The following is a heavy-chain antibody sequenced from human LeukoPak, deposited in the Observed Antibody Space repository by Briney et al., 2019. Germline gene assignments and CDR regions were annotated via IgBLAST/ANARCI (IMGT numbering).Heavy chain of an antibody. CDR1: GDSVSSNSAG. D-gene: IGHD6-13*01. CDR2: TYYRSKWYN. V-gene: IGHV6-1*01. J-gene: IGHJ6*03. Sequence: SQTLSLTCAISGDSVSSNSAGWNWIRQSPSRGLEWLGRTYYRSKWYNDYAVSVKSRITITPDTSKNQFSLQLNSVTPEDTAVYYCARVGKRMAAAGDYYFYMDVWGKGTTVTISS. CDR3: ARVGKRMAAAGDYYFYMDV.